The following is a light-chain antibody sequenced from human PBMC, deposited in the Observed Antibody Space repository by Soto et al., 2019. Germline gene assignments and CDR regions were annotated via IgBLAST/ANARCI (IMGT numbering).Light chain of an antibody. V-gene: IGLV2-14*03. CDR1: HNDIGTSHY. CDR2: GDT. J-gene: IGLJ1*01. Sequence: QSVLTQPTSVSGSPGQSITISCTGNHNDIGTSHYVSWYQQHPGTAPRLLIYGDTTRPSGISDRVSASKSGLTASLTISGLQPEDEADYYCSSFTSDRIYVFGPGTKVTVL. CDR3: SSFTSDRIYV.